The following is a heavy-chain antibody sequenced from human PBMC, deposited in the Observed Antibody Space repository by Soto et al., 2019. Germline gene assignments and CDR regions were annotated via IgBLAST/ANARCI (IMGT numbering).Heavy chain of an antibody. J-gene: IGHJ4*02. CDR2: ISYDGSNK. CDR3: ARDGGVIVVEYYFDY. Sequence: QVQLVESGGGVVQPGRSLRLSCAASGFTFSSYAMHWVRQAPGKGLEWVAVISYDGSNKYYADSVKGRFTISRDNSKNTLYLQMNSLRAEDTAVYYCARDGGVIVVEYYFDYWGQGTLVTVSS. D-gene: IGHD3-22*01. V-gene: IGHV3-30-3*01. CDR1: GFTFSSYA.